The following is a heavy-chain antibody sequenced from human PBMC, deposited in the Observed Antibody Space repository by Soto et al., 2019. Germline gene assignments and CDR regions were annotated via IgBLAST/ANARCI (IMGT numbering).Heavy chain of an antibody. CDR3: AKDAATMVRGVITLFDP. CDR2: ISGSGGST. V-gene: IGHV3-23*01. Sequence: GGSLRLSCATSGFVFSSFWLSWVRQAPGKGLEWVSAISGSGGSTYYADSVKGRFTISRDNSKNTLYLQMNSLRAEDTAVYYCAKDAATMVRGVITLFDPWGQGTLVTVSS. J-gene: IGHJ5*02. D-gene: IGHD3-10*01. CDR1: GFVFSSFW.